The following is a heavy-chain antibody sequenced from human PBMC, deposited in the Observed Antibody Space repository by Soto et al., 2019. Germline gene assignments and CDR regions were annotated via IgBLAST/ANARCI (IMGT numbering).Heavy chain of an antibody. CDR2: IYYSGST. V-gene: IGHV4-30-4*01. Sequence: PSETLSLTCTVSGGSISSGDYYWSWIRQPPGKGLEWIGYIYYSGSTYYNPSLKSRVTISVDTSKNQFSLKLSSVTAADTAVYYCARLASPTSYYYYYGMDVWGQGTTVTVSS. J-gene: IGHJ6*02. CDR3: ARLASPTSYYYYYGMDV. CDR1: GGSISSGDYY. D-gene: IGHD1-26*01.